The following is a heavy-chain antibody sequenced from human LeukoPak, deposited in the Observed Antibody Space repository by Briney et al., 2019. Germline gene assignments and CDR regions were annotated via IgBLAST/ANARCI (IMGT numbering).Heavy chain of an antibody. CDR3: ARPATPGVFYYYMDV. Sequence: PSETLSLTCTVSGGSISSSSYYWGWIRQPPGKGLEWIGSIYYSGSTYYNPSLKSRVTISVDTSKNQFSLKPSSVTAADTAVYYCARPATPGVFYYYMDVWGKGTTVTVSS. J-gene: IGHJ6*03. CDR2: IYYSGST. V-gene: IGHV4-39*01. CDR1: GGSISSSSYY. D-gene: IGHD6-13*01.